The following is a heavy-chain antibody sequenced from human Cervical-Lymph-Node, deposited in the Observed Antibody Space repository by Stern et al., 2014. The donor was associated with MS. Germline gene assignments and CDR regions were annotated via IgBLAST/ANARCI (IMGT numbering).Heavy chain of an antibody. Sequence: EVQLVQSGGGLVQPGGPRRLPGQASGFFFGNSWISWAGQPPGRGLEWVANTKYDGSEKNYVDSVKGRFTISRDNAKNTLYLQMNSLRAEDTAMYYCAREGYCDYWGQGTLVTVSS. CDR1: GFFFGNSW. CDR3: AREGYCDY. J-gene: IGHJ4*02. D-gene: IGHD2-15*01. CDR2: TKYDGSEK. V-gene: IGHV3-7*01.